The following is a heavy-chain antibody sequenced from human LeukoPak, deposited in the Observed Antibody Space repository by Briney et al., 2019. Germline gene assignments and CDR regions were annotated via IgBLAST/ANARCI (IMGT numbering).Heavy chain of an antibody. CDR1: GFTFSSYA. CDR2: ISYDGSNK. J-gene: IGHJ3*02. V-gene: IGHV3-30-3*01. Sequence: GGSLRLSCAASGFTFSSYAMHWVRQAPGKGLEWVAVISYDGSNKYYADSVKGRFTISRDNSKSTLYLQMNSLRAEDTAVYYCARARDDAFDIWGQGTMVTVSS. CDR3: ARARDDAFDI.